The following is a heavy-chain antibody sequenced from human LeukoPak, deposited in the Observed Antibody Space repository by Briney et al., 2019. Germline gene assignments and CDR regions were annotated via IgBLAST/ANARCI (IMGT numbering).Heavy chain of an antibody. V-gene: IGHV3-49*04. CDR2: IRSKAYGGTT. CDR1: GFTFTTYW. CDR3: TARDYDYYDPLDI. D-gene: IGHD3-22*01. Sequence: PGGSLRLSCAASGFTFTTYWMSWVRQAPGKGLEWVGFIRSKAYGGTTEYAASVKGRFTISRDNSKSIAYLQMNSLKTEDTAVYYCTARDYDYYDPLDIWGQGTMVTVSS. J-gene: IGHJ3*02.